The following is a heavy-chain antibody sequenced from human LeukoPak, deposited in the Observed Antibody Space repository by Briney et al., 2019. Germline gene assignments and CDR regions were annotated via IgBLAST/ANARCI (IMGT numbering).Heavy chain of an antibody. J-gene: IGHJ4*02. CDR1: GGSISSGGYS. Sequence: SETLSLTCAASGGSISSGGYSWSWIRQPPGKGLEWIGYIFYSGSTSYNPSLKSRVTISVDTSKNQFSLKLNSVTAADTAMYYCARLFHPALSGNYPFDYWGQGTLVTVSS. V-gene: IGHV4-61*08. CDR3: ARLFHPALSGNYPFDY. CDR2: IFYSGST. D-gene: IGHD1-26*01.